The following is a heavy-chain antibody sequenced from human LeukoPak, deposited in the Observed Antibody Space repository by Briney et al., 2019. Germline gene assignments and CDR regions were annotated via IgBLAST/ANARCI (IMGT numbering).Heavy chain of an antibody. V-gene: IGHV1-2*02. CDR2: INPNSGGT. J-gene: IGHJ4*02. CDR3: ARGGARGENIDY. CDR1: GYTFTGYY. Sequence: ASVKVSCKASGYTFTGYYMHWVRQAPGQGLEWMGWINPNSGGTNYAQKFQGRVTMTRDTSTTTVYMELSSLRSEDTAVYYCARGGARGENIDYWGQGTLVTVSS. D-gene: IGHD3-16*01.